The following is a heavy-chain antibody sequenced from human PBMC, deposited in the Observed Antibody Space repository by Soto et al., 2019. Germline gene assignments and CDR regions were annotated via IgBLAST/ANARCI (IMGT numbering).Heavy chain of an antibody. V-gene: IGHV1-69*01. CDR2: IIPIFGTP. CDR3: GSPLFRGSWAMDI. D-gene: IGHD3-10*01. Sequence: QVQLVPSVAECEKPGSSVKVSCKSSGGTFSSYAFSWVRQAPGQGLAWMGGIIPIFGTPTYAQKFQGRVTMTADQATITAYIEFSCLQSEYPAVYYCGSPLFRGSWAMDIWCKGTTVTVSS. CDR1: GGTFSSYA. J-gene: IGHJ6*04.